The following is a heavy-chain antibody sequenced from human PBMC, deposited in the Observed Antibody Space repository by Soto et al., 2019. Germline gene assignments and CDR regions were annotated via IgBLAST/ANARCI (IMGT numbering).Heavy chain of an antibody. Sequence: QLQLQESGPGLVKPSETLSLTCTVSGGSISSSSYYWGWIRQPPGKGLEWIGSIYYSGSTYYNPSLKSRVTISVDTSKNQFSLKLSSVTAADTAVYYCARFTASVGGFDPWGQGTLVTVSS. CDR2: IYYSGST. J-gene: IGHJ5*02. V-gene: IGHV4-39*01. D-gene: IGHD3-16*01. CDR1: GGSISSSSYY. CDR3: ARFTASVGGFDP.